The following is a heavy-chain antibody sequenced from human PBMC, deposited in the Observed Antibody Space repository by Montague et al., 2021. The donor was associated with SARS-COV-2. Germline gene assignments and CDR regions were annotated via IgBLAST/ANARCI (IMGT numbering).Heavy chain of an antibody. J-gene: IGHJ6*02. Sequence: SETLSLTCTVSGGSIGSSSYYWGWIRQPPGKGLEWIGSIYYSGSTYYSPSLKSRVTISVDTSKNQFSLKLSSVTAADTAVYYCARVGRQQLVRLSGMDVWGQGTTVTVSS. D-gene: IGHD6-13*01. CDR2: IYYSGST. CDR3: ARVGRQQLVRLSGMDV. V-gene: IGHV4-39*07. CDR1: GGSIGSSSYY.